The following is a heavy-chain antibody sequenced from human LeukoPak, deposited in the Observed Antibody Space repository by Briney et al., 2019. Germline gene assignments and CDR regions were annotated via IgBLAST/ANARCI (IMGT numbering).Heavy chain of an antibody. J-gene: IGHJ6*03. D-gene: IGHD2-15*01. CDR2: INPNSGGT. CDR1: GYTFTDFY. Sequence: ASVKVSCKASGYTFTDFYMHWVRQAPGQGLEWVGWINPNSGGTNYAQKFQGRVTMTRDTSISTAYMELSRMISEDTAVYYCARRQYRLLLPYYYYYMDVWGKGTTVTVSS. V-gene: IGHV1-2*02. CDR3: ARRQYRLLLPYYYYYMDV.